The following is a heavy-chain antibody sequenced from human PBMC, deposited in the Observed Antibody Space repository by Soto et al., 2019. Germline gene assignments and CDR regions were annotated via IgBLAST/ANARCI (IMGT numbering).Heavy chain of an antibody. D-gene: IGHD1-20*01. CDR1: GFTFSGSW. Sequence: EVQLVESGGGLVQPGGSLGLSCAASGFTFSGSWMNWVRQAPGKGLEWVANIKGDGSEKYYVDSVKGRFTISRDNAKNSQYLQMDSLRAEDTAVYYCARAITTAGGYWGQGTLVTVSS. J-gene: IGHJ4*02. CDR2: IKGDGSEK. V-gene: IGHV3-7*01. CDR3: ARAITTAGGY.